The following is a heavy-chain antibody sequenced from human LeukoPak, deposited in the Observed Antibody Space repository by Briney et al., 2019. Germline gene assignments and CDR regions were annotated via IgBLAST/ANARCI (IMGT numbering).Heavy chain of an antibody. D-gene: IGHD3-3*01. CDR1: GGSFSDYY. CDR3: GSRRTAMFGVIKGPIDY. J-gene: IGHJ4*02. Sequence: SETLSLTCAVYGGSFSDYYWTWIRQPPGKGLEWIGEINHSGSPNNNPSLKSRVSISFDTSKNQFSLKLTSVTAADTAVYYCGSRRTAMFGVIKGPIDYWGQGALVTVSS. V-gene: IGHV4-34*01. CDR2: INHSGSP.